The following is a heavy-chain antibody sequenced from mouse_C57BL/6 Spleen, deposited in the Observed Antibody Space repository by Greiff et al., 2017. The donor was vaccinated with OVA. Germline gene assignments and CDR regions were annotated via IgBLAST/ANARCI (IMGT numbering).Heavy chain of an antibody. CDR1: GCTFTSYW. D-gene: IGHD1-1*01. J-gene: IGHJ2*01. Sequence: LQLQQPGAELVKPGASVKVSCKASGCTFTSYWMHWVKQRPGQGLEWIGRIHPSDSDTNYNQKFKGKATLTVDKSSSTAYMQLSSLTSEDSAVYYCSTTVVEDYFDYWGQGTTLTVSS. CDR2: IHPSDSDT. CDR3: STTVVEDYFDY. V-gene: IGHV1-74*01.